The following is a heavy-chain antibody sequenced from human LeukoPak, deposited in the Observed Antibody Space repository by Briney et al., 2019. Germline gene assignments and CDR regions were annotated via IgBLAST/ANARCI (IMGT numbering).Heavy chain of an antibody. CDR3: AKDVGYGTNPGGY. J-gene: IGHJ4*02. V-gene: IGHV3-66*01. Sequence: GGSLRLSCTASGFTFSITYMAWVRQAPGKGLEWVSVIYGGGDAYYADSVKGRFIIARDNSKKTLSLQMNNLRAEDTAVYYCAKDVGYGTNPGGYWGQGTLVTVSS. CDR2: IYGGGDA. CDR1: GFTFSITY. D-gene: IGHD4/OR15-4a*01.